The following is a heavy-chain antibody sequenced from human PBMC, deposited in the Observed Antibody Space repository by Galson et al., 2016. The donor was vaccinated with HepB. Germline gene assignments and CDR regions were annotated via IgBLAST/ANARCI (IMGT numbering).Heavy chain of an antibody. CDR3: AKDFYYDSGSLLN. Sequence: SLRLSCAASGFTFSDYTMHWVRQAPGKGLEWVSLINWDGGYTYYADSVKGRFTISRDNSEDCLYLQMNSLRTEDTAFYYCAKDFYYDSGSLLNWGRGTLVTVSS. D-gene: IGHD3-10*01. V-gene: IGHV3-43*01. CDR1: GFTFSDYT. J-gene: IGHJ4*02. CDR2: INWDGGYT.